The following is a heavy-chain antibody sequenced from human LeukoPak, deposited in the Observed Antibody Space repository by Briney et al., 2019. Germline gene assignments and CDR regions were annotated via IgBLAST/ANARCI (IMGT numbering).Heavy chain of an antibody. CDR2: VKSNTDGGTT. V-gene: IGHV3-15*01. CDR1: GVNLNKAW. D-gene: IGHD1-26*01. Sequence: GGSLRLSCAVSGVNLNKAWMSWVRKAPGKGLKWVGRVKSNTDGGTTDYAAPVKDRFNISRHDSKTTLYLQMNSLKTEDTAVYYCTTGVGRSDFDYWGQGTLVTVSS. CDR3: TTGVGRSDFDY. J-gene: IGHJ4*02.